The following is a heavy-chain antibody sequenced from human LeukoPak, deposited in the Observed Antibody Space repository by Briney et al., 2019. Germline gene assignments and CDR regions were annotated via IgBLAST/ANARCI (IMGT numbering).Heavy chain of an antibody. V-gene: IGHV1-69*13. D-gene: IGHD3-10*01. CDR3: AREGGSSGSYYDLRDFDY. J-gene: IGHJ4*02. Sequence: SVKVSCKACGGTFSSYVISWVRQAPGQGLEWRGGIIPIFGRADYAQKFQGGVTITADESTSTAYMELSSLRSEDTAVYYCAREGGSSGSYYDLRDFDYWGQGTLVTVSS. CDR1: GGTFSSYV. CDR2: IIPIFGRA.